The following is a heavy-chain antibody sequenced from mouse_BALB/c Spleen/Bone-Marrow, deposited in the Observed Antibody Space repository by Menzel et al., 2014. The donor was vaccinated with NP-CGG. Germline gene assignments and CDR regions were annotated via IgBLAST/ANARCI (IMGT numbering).Heavy chain of an antibody. J-gene: IGHJ3*01. CDR2: INPSNGRA. CDR3: ARSYYRYDVIVY. Sequence: QVHVKQSGAELVKPGASVKLSCKASGYTFTSYWMHRVKQRPGQGLEWIGEINPSNGRANYNEKFKSKATLTVDKSSSTAYMQLSSLTSEDSAVYYCARSYYRYDVIVYWGQGTLVTVSA. D-gene: IGHD2-14*01. V-gene: IGHV1S81*02. CDR1: GYTFTSYW.